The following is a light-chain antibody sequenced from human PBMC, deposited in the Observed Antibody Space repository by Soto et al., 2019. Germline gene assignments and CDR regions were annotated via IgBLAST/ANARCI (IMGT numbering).Light chain of an antibody. V-gene: IGKV4-1*01. CDR2: WAS. CDR3: QQYYTTPRT. CDR1: QRVLYSSNNKNY. J-gene: IGKJ1*01. Sequence: DIVMTQSPDSLAVSLGERATINCKSSQRVLYSSNNKNYLAWYQQKPGQPPKLLIYWASTRESGVPDLFSGSGSGTDSALTISSLQAEDVAVYYCQQYYTTPRTFGQGTKVEIK.